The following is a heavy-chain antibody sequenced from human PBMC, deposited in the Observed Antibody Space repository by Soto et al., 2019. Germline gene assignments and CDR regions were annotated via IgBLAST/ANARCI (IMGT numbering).Heavy chain of an antibody. CDR3: ARGTIVARQHLDY. J-gene: IGHJ4*02. D-gene: IGHD6-6*01. CDR1: GFTFSSYA. CDR2: ISIRGGDE. Sequence: QVQLVESGGGVVHPGKSLRLSCAASGFTFSSYAMHCARQAPGKGLEWVTVISIRGGDEYYAESVRGRFTISRDDSKNTLYLQMDSLRVEDTAVYYCARGTIVARQHLDYWGKGTLVTVSS. V-gene: IGHV3-30*03.